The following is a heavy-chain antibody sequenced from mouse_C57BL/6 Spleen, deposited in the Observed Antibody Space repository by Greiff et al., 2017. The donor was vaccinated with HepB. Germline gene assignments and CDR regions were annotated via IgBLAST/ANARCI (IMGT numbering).Heavy chain of an antibody. Sequence: QVHVKQSGAELARPGASVKMSCKASGYTFTSYTMHWVKQRPGQGLEWIGYINPSSGYTKYNQKFKDKATLTADKSSSTAYMQLSSLTSEDSAVYYCARGESFLDYWGQGTTLTVSS. CDR3: ARGESFLDY. J-gene: IGHJ2*01. CDR1: GYTFTSYT. V-gene: IGHV1-4*01. CDR2: INPSSGYT.